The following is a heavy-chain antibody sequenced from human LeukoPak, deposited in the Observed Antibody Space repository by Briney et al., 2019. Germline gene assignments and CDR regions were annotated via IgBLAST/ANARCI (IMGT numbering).Heavy chain of an antibody. CDR1: GGSISSYY. V-gene: IGHV4-59*01. J-gene: IGHJ4*02. CDR3: ASKPEYGSGSYVDY. D-gene: IGHD3-10*01. Sequence: SETLSLTCTVSGGSISSYYWSWIRQPPGKGLDWIGYMYSGGTTNYSPSLKSRVTISEDTSKNQFSLKLTSVTAADTAVYYCASKPEYGSGSYVDYWGQGTLVTVSS. CDR2: MYSGGTT.